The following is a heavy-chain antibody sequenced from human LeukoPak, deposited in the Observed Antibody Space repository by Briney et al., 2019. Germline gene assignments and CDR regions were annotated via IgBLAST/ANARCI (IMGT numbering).Heavy chain of an antibody. D-gene: IGHD3-22*01. V-gene: IGHV4-30-4*07. CDR3: ARVDYSSGYFADY. CDR1: SGSISSGGYS. Sequence: PSETLSLTCAVSSGSISSGGYSWSWIRQPPGKGLEWIGYFYYRGGTFYNPSRKSRVTISADTSKNQFSLKLSSVTAADTAVYYCARVDYSSGYFADYWGQGTLVTVSS. J-gene: IGHJ4*02. CDR2: FYYRGGT.